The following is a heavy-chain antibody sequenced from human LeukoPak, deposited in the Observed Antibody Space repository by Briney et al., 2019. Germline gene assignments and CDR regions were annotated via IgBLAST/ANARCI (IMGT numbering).Heavy chain of an antibody. D-gene: IGHD5-12*01. CDR3: FSGYDRAKYYYYYYMDV. V-gene: IGHV3-15*01. CDR1: GFTFCSYW. Sequence: GGSLRLSCAASGFTFCSYWMSWVRQAAGKGLEWVGRIKSKTDGGTTDYAAPVKGRFTISRDDSKNTLYLQMNSLKTEDTAVYYCFSGYDRAKYYYYYYMDVWGKGTTVTISS. CDR2: IKSKTDGGTT. J-gene: IGHJ6*03.